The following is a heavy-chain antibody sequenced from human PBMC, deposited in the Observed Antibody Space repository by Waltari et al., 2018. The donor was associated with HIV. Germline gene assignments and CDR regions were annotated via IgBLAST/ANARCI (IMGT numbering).Heavy chain of an antibody. CDR2: INCYNGDT. V-gene: IGHV1-18*01. D-gene: IGHD1-26*01. Sequence: VQLVQSGAEVKKPGASVKVPCKASGYPFDGYAISWVRQAPGKGLEWMGWINCYNGDTNFAQNFQGRVTMTTDKSTATAYMDLRSLRSDDTAVYYCARDRSNSDYWGQGTLVTVSS. CDR3: ARDRSNSDY. J-gene: IGHJ4*02. CDR1: GYPFDGYA.